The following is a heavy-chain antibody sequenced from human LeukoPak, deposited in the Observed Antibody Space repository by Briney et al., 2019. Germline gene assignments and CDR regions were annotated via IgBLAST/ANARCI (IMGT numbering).Heavy chain of an antibody. J-gene: IGHJ6*02. CDR2: ISAYNGNT. CDR1: GYTFTSYG. V-gene: IGHV1-18*01. D-gene: IGHD2-15*01. CDR3: ARDGYCSGGSCYSGGENYYGMDV. Sequence: ASVKVSCKASGYTFTSYGISWVRQAPGQGLEWMGWISAYNGNTNYAQKLQGRVTMTTDTSTSTAYMELRRLRSDDTAVYYCARDGYCSGGSCYSGGENYYGMDVWGQGTTVTVSS.